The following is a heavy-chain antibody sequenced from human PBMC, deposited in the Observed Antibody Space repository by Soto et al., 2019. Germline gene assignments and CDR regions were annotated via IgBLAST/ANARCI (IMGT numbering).Heavy chain of an antibody. V-gene: IGHV3-33*01. CDR3: ARDASYYSLWSGYYPSRNGMDV. D-gene: IGHD3-3*01. Sequence: QVQVVESGGGMVQPGRSLRLSCAASGFTFSSFGMHWVRQAPGKGLEWVSLIWYDGSKKSYGDSVKGRFTISRDNSRNTVYLQINSLRADDTAVYYCARDASYYSLWSGYYPSRNGMDVWGQGTTVTVSS. CDR2: IWYDGSKK. CDR1: GFTFSSFG. J-gene: IGHJ6*02.